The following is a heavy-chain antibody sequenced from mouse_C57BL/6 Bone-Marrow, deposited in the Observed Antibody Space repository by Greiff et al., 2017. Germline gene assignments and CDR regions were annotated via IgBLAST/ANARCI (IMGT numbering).Heavy chain of an antibody. J-gene: IGHJ2*01. V-gene: IGHV14-4*01. CDR3: TTTVVPRDYFDY. Sequence: VQLQQSGAELVRPGASVKLSCTASGFNIKDDYMHWVKQRPEQGLEWIGWIDPENGDTEYASKFQGKATITAATSSNTAYLQLSSLTSEDTAVYYCTTTVVPRDYFDYWGQGTTLTVSS. CDR2: IDPENGDT. D-gene: IGHD1-1*01. CDR1: GFNIKDDY.